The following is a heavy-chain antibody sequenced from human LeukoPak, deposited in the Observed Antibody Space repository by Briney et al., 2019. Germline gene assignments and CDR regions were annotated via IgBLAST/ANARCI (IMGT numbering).Heavy chain of an antibody. V-gene: IGHV1-69*05. CDR1: GGTFSSYA. CDR3: ARSIPGTTSDWFDP. Sequence: SVKVSCKASGGTFSSYAISWVRQALGQGLEWMGRIIPIFGTANYAQKFQGRVTITTDESTSTAYMELSSLRSDDTAVYYCARSIPGTTSDWFDPWGQGTLVTVSS. CDR2: IIPIFGTA. J-gene: IGHJ5*02. D-gene: IGHD1-1*01.